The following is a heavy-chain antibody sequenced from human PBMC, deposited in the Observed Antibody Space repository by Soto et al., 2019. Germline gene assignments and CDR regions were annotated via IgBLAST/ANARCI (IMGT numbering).Heavy chain of an antibody. D-gene: IGHD3-22*01. CDR2: IYYSGST. J-gene: IGHJ3*02. CDR3: ARVLSGYYRRGAFDI. V-gene: IGHV4-31*03. CDR1: GGSISSGDYY. Sequence: SETLSLTCTVSGGSISSGDYYWSWIRQHPGKGLEWIGYIYYSGSTYYNPSLKSRVTISVDTSKNQFSLKLSSVTAADTAVYYCARVLSGYYRRGAFDIWGQGTMVTVSS.